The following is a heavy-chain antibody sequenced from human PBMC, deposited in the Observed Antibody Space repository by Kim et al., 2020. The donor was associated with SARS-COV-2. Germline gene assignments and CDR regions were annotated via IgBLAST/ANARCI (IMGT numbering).Heavy chain of an antibody. Sequence: GGSLRLSCAASGFTFSDYYMSWIRQAPGKGLEWVSYISSSGSTIYYADSVKGRFTISRDNAKNSLYLQINSLRAEDTAVYYCARTHYYDILTGYTPYYFDYWGQGTLVTVSS. CDR1: GFTFSDYY. CDR2: ISSSGSTI. D-gene: IGHD3-9*01. V-gene: IGHV3-11*01. CDR3: ARTHYYDILTGYTPYYFDY. J-gene: IGHJ4*02.